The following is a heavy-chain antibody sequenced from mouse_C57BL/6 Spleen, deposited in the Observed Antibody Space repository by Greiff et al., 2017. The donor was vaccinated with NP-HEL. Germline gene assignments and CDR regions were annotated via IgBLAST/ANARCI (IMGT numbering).Heavy chain of an antibody. Sequence: EVQLVESGPGLAKPSQTLSLTCSVPGYSITSDYWNWIRKFPGHKLEYMGYISYSGSTYYNPSLKSRISITRDTSKNQYYLQLNSVTTEDTATYYCARYRTTVVDWYFDVWGTGTTVTVSS. V-gene: IGHV3-8*01. CDR2: ISYSGST. CDR1: GYSITSDY. CDR3: ARYRTTVVDWYFDV. J-gene: IGHJ1*03. D-gene: IGHD1-1*01.